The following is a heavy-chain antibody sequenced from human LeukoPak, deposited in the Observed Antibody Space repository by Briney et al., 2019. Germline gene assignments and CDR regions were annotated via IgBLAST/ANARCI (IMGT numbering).Heavy chain of an antibody. CDR2: INHSGST. CDR3: AFGNDSSGYYSIDY. D-gene: IGHD3-22*01. Sequence: SETQSLTCAVYGGSFSGYYWSWIRQPPGKGLEWIGEINHSGSTNYNPSLKSRVTISVDTSKNQFSLKLSSVTAADTAVYYCAFGNDSSGYYSIDYWGQGTLVTVSS. J-gene: IGHJ4*02. V-gene: IGHV4-34*01. CDR1: GGSFSGYY.